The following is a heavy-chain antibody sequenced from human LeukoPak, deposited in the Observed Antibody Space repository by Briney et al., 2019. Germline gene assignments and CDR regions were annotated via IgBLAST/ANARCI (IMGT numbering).Heavy chain of an antibody. CDR2: ISYSGST. J-gene: IGHJ5*02. CDR3: ARLNKPGWFDP. CDR1: GDSINNNY. Sequence: SETLSLTCTVSGDSINNNYWNWIRQPPGKGLEWIGYISYSGSTNYNPSLKSRLTISVDTSKNQFSLRLTSVTATDTAVYYCARLNKPGWFDPWGQGTLVTVSS. V-gene: IGHV4-59*08. D-gene: IGHD1-14*01.